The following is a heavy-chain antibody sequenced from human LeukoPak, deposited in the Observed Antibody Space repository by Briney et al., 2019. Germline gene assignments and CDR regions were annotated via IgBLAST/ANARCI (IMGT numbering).Heavy chain of an antibody. D-gene: IGHD3-22*01. CDR1: GFIFSSYG. CDR2: ISSSSSYI. J-gene: IGHJ4*02. CDR3: ARDLAYYYDTSGYYDPLGY. Sequence: GGSLRLSCAASGFIFSSYGMNWVRQAPGKGLEWVSSISSSSSYIYYADSVKGRFTISRDNAKNSLYLQMNSLRAEDTAVYYCARDLAYYYDTSGYYDPLGYWGQGTLVTVSS. V-gene: IGHV3-21*01.